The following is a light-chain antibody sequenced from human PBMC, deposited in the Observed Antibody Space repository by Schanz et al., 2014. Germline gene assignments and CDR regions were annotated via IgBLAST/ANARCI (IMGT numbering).Light chain of an antibody. V-gene: IGLV1-40*01. Sequence: QSVLTQPPSVSGAPGQRVSISCTGSSSNIGSFYDVHWYQQFPGRAPQLVIYGNNNRPSGVPDRFSGSKSGTSASLAITGLQAEDEADYYCQSYDSSLSGKVFGGGTKLTVL. CDR3: QSYDSSLSGKV. CDR2: GNN. J-gene: IGLJ3*02. CDR1: SSNIGSFYD.